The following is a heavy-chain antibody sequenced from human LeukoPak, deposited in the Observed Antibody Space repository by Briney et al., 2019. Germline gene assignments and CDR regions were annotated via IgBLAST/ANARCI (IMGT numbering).Heavy chain of an antibody. CDR2: FDPEGGET. J-gene: IGHJ4*02. CDR3: ARETVVAAQTNFDY. D-gene: IGHD2-15*01. Sequence: ASVKVSCKVSGYTLTELSMHWVRQAPGKGLEWMGGFDPEGGETIYAQKFQGRVTMTRNTSISTAYMELSSLRSEDTAVYYCARETVVAAQTNFDYWGQGTLVTVSS. CDR1: GYTLTELS. V-gene: IGHV1-24*01.